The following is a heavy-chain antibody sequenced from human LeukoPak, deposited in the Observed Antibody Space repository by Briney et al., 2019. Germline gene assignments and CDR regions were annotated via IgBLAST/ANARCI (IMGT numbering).Heavy chain of an antibody. Sequence: PSGTLSLTCTVSGGSISSYYWSWIRQPPGKGLEWIGYIYYSGSTNYNPSLKSRVTVSVDTSKNQFSLKLSSVTAADTAVYYCASSRVWRVDTASPNWFAPGGQGTRVTVSS. CDR2: IYYSGST. CDR3: ASSRVWRVDTASPNWFAP. J-gene: IGHJ5*02. V-gene: IGHV4-59*08. CDR1: GGSISSYY. D-gene: IGHD5-18*01.